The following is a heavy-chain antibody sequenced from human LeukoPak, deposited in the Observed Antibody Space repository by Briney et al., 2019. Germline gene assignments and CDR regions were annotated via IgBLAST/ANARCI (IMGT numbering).Heavy chain of an antibody. Sequence: SETLSLTCTVSGGSISSSSYYWGWIRQPPGKGLEWIGSIYYSGSTYYNPSLKSRVTISVDTSKNQFSLKLSSVTAADTAVYYCARGPLRYYYDSSGYYYGMDVWGQGTTVTVSS. J-gene: IGHJ6*02. CDR1: GGSISSSSYY. D-gene: IGHD3-22*01. CDR3: ARGPLRYYYDSSGYYYGMDV. CDR2: IYYSGST. V-gene: IGHV4-39*07.